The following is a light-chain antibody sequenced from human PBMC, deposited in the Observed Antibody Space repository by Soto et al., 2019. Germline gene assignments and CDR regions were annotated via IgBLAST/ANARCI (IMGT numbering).Light chain of an antibody. CDR1: SSDVGGYNY. J-gene: IGLJ1*01. CDR2: DVS. CDR3: CSYAGSSPV. V-gene: IGLV2-11*01. Sequence: QSVLTQPRSVSGSPGQSVTISCTGTSSDVGGYNYVSWYQQHPGKAPKLMIYDVSKRPSGVPDRFSGSKSGNTASLTISGLQAEDEADYYCCSYAGSSPVVGTGTKV.